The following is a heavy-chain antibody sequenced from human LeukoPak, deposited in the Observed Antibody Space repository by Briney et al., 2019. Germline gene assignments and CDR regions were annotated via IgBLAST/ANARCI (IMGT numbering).Heavy chain of an antibody. CDR1: GGSISSYY. V-gene: IGHV4-39*01. Sequence: PSETLSLTCTVSGGSISSYYWSWIRQPPGKGLEWIGSIYYSGSTYYNPSLKSRVTISVDTSKNQFSLKLSSVTAADTAVYYCARHRRWLQRDAFDIWGQGTMVAVSS. CDR2: IYYSGST. CDR3: ARHRRWLQRDAFDI. J-gene: IGHJ3*02. D-gene: IGHD5-24*01.